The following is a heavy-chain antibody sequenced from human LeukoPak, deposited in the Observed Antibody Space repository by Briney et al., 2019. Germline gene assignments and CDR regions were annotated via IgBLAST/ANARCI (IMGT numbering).Heavy chain of an antibody. V-gene: IGHV5-51*01. CDR2: IYPYDSDT. D-gene: IGHD5-12*01. J-gene: IGHJ4*02. Sequence: GESLKISCKASGYSFTSYWIGWVRQMPGKGLEWMGIIYPYDSDTRYSPSFQGQVTISADKSISTAYLQWSKLKASDTAMYYCARHIGYSAWNPDYWGQGTLVTVSS. CDR1: GYSFTSYW. CDR3: ARHIGYSAWNPDY.